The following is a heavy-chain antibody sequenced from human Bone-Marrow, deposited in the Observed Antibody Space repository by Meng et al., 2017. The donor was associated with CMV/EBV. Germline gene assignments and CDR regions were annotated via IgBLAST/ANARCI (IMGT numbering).Heavy chain of an antibody. V-gene: IGHV3-30*04. CDR1: TFTFSSYA. Sequence: GGSLRLSCAASTFTFSSYAMHWVRQAPGKGLEWVAVISYDGSNKYYADSVKGRFTISRDNSKNTLYVQMNSLRAEDTAVYYCAREWGVGGYSYGPRSYYYYGMDVWGQGTTVTVS. CDR2: ISYDGSNK. D-gene: IGHD5-18*01. CDR3: AREWGVGGYSYGPRSYYYYGMDV. J-gene: IGHJ6*02.